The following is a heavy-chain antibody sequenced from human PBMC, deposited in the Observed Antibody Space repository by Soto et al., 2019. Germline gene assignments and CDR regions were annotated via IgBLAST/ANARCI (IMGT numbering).Heavy chain of an antibody. CDR3: ARSWTHYRAPYYFDF. CDR1: GGTFSSYA. Sequence: SVKVSCKASGGTFSSYAISWVRQAPGQGLEWMGGIIPIFGTANYAQKFQGRVTITADKSTSTAYMELSSLRSEDTAVYYCARSWTHYRAPYYFDFWGQGTLVTVSS. V-gene: IGHV1-69*06. J-gene: IGHJ4*02. CDR2: IIPIFGTA. D-gene: IGHD3-10*01.